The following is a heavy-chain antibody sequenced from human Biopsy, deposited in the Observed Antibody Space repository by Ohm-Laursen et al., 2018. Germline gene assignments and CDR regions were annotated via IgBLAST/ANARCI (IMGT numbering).Heavy chain of an antibody. CDR2: ITGVGCVT. D-gene: IGHD5-18*01. CDR3: AKWGTSMALYHFYGMDV. Sequence: GSLRLSCTASGFRFSSHTMSWVRQAPGKGLEWVSVITGVGCVTYYADPVKGRFTVSRDNSMNTMFLQMNSLRAQDAGTYYCAKWGTSMALYHFYGMDVWGQGTTVSVSS. J-gene: IGHJ6*02. CDR1: GFRFSSHT. V-gene: IGHV3-23*01.